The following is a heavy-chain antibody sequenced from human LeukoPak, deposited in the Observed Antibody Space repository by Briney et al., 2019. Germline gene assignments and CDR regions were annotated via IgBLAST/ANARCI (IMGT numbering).Heavy chain of an antibody. V-gene: IGHV1-8*01. J-gene: IGHJ4*02. CDR3: ASFRHYDSSGYYYIQVDY. D-gene: IGHD3-22*01. CDR1: GYTFTSYD. Sequence: GASVKVSCKASGYTFTSYDINWVRQATGQGLEWMGWMNPNGGNTGYAQKFQGRVTMTRNTSISTAYMELSSLRSEDTAVYYCASFRHYDSSGYYYIQVDYWGQGTLVTVSS. CDR2: MNPNGGNT.